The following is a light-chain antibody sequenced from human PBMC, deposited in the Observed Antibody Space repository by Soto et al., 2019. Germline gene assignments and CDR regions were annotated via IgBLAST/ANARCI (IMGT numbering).Light chain of an antibody. CDR3: QQRSDWPPLT. CDR1: QSVSTY. J-gene: IGKJ4*01. CDR2: DAS. V-gene: IGKV3-11*01. Sequence: DIVSTQSPATLSLSPGERATLSCRASQSVSTYLAWYQQKPGQAPRLLIYDASNRAAGIPARFSGSGSGTDFTLTISSLEPEDFAVYYCQQRSDWPPLTFGGGTRVEIK.